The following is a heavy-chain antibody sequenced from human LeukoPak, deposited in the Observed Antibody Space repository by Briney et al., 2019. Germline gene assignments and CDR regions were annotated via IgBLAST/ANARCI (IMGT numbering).Heavy chain of an antibody. D-gene: IGHD4-17*01. CDR1: GGTFSSYA. CDR3: ARGSPTVTTSDYYYYYMDV. Sequence: ASVKVSCKASGGTFSSYAISWVRQAPGQGLEWMGRIIPIFGTANYAQKFQGRVTITTDESTSTAYMELSSLRSEDTAVYYCARGSPTVTTSDYYYYYMDVWRKGTTVTVSS. V-gene: IGHV1-69*05. J-gene: IGHJ6*03. CDR2: IIPIFGTA.